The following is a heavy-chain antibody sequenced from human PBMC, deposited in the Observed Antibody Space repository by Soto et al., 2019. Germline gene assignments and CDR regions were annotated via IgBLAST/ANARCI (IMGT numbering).Heavy chain of an antibody. J-gene: IGHJ5*02. CDR1: GGSISSYY. D-gene: IGHD6-13*01. V-gene: IGHV4-59*01. Sequence: WETLSLTCTVSGGSISSYYWSWIRQPPGKGLEWIGYIYYSGSTNYNPSLKSRVTISVDTSKNQFSLKLSSVTAADTAVYYCARVPRYSSSWYWGWFDPWGQGTLVTVSS. CDR3: ARVPRYSSSWYWGWFDP. CDR2: IYYSGST.